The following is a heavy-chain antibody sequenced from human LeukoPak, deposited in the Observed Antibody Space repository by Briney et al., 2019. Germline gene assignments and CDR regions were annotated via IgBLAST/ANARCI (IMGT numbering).Heavy chain of an antibody. D-gene: IGHD2-21*02. V-gene: IGHV1-18*01. CDR2: ISAYNGDT. CDR1: GYNFRNYG. CDR3: ARGRSLAYCGGDCYSSFDP. J-gene: IGHJ5*02. Sequence: GASVKVSCKASGYNFRNYGIGWVRQAPGQGLEWMGWISAYNGDTNYAQKLQGRVTMTTDTSTSTAYMELRSLRSDDTAVYYCARGRSLAYCGGDCYSSFDPWGQGTLVTVSS.